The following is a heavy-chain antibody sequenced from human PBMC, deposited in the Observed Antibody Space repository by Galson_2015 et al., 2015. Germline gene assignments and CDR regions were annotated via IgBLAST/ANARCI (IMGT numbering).Heavy chain of an antibody. CDR2: IIPIFGTA. Sequence: SVKVSCKASGGTFSSYAISWVRQAPGQGLEWMGGIIPIFGTANYAQKFQGRVTITADESTSTAYMELSSLRSEDTAVYYCARTPDIHYYGSGNKFDYWGQGTLVTVSS. CDR1: GGTFSSYA. J-gene: IGHJ4*02. CDR3: ARTPDIHYYGSGNKFDY. D-gene: IGHD3-10*01. V-gene: IGHV1-69*13.